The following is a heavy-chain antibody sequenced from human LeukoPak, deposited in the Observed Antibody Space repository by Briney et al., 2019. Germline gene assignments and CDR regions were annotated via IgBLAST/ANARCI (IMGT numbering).Heavy chain of an antibody. Sequence: SETLSLTCIVSGGSISSYYWSWIQQPPGKGLEWIGYIYYSGSTNYNPSLKSRVTISVDTSKNQFSLKLSSVTAADTAVYYCARARARYFDWLDWGQGTLVTVSS. CDR2: IYYSGST. V-gene: IGHV4-59*01. CDR1: GGSISSYY. CDR3: ARARARYFDWLD. D-gene: IGHD3-9*01. J-gene: IGHJ4*02.